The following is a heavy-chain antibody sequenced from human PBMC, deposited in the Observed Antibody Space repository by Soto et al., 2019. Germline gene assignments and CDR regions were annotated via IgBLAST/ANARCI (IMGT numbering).Heavy chain of an antibody. D-gene: IGHD6-13*01. CDR2: ITSSGTTV. J-gene: IGHJ4*02. CDR3: ARGSSNWAYYFDF. CDR1: GFTFSIYS. V-gene: IGHV3-48*02. Sequence: EVHLVESGGGLVQPGGSLRLSCAASGFTFSIYSLNWVRQAPGKGLEWVSYITSSGTTVYYADSVRGRFTISRDNAKNSLYLQMNSLRDDDTAVYYCARGSSNWAYYFDFWGQGTLVTVSS.